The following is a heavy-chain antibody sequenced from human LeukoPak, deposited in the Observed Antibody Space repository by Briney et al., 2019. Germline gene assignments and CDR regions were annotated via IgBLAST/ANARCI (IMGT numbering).Heavy chain of an antibody. CDR3: TRDFGRSSYYFDF. Sequence: PGGSLRLSCAASGFTVSSNYMSWVRQAPGKGLEWVANIKQDGSEKYYVDSVRGRLTISRDNAENSLFLQMNRLRVEDTAVYYCTRDFGRSSYYFDFWGQGTLVTVSS. J-gene: IGHJ4*02. D-gene: IGHD3-3*01. CDR2: IKQDGSEK. CDR1: GFTVSSNY. V-gene: IGHV3-7*01.